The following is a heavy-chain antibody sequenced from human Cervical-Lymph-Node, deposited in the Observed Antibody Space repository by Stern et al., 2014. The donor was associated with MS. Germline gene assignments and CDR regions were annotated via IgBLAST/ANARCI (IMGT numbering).Heavy chain of an antibody. CDR3: ARDYIMVDGFDY. Sequence: VQLVESGAEVKKPGASVKVSCKTSGYSFTGYYMHWVRQAPGQGLEWMGWINPKSGATRYAQKFQGRVTMTRDTSINTAYMEVTRLRSDDTAVYYCARDYIMVDGFDYWGQGTLVTVSS. CDR2: INPKSGAT. J-gene: IGHJ4*02. D-gene: IGHD2-8*01. CDR1: GYSFTGYY. V-gene: IGHV1-2*02.